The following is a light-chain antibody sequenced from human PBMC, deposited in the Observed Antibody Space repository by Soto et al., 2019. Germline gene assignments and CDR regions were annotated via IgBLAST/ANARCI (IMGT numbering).Light chain of an antibody. CDR1: QSISSY. Sequence: DIQMTQSPSSLSASVGDRVTITCRASQSISSYLKWYQQKPGKAPKLLIYAASSLRSGVPSWFGGSRSGTDFTLTISSLQPVDFATYYCQHSSITPITFGGGTKVEIK. CDR2: AAS. CDR3: QHSSITPIT. J-gene: IGKJ4*01. V-gene: IGKV1-39*01.